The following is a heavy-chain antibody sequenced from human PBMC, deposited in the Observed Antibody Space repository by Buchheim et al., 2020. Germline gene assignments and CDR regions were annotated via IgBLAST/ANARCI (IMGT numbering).Heavy chain of an antibody. Sequence: EVQLVESGGGLVQPGGSLRLSCAASGFTFSSYWMSWVRQAPGKGLEWVANIKQDGSEKYYVDSVKGRFTISRDNAKNSLYLQMNSLRVEDTAVYYCAIVYCSGGSCYFGYFQHWGQGTL. D-gene: IGHD2-15*01. J-gene: IGHJ1*01. CDR3: AIVYCSGGSCYFGYFQH. CDR1: GFTFSSYW. V-gene: IGHV3-7*01. CDR2: IKQDGSEK.